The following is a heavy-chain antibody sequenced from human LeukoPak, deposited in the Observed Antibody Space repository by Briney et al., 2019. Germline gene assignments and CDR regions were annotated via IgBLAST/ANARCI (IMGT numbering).Heavy chain of an antibody. CDR3: ARVITMVRGPYADYGMDV. Sequence: SETLSLTCTVSGGSISSYYWSWIRQPPGKGLEWIGYIYYSGSTNYNPSLKSRVTISVDTSKDQFSLKLSSVPAADTAVYYCARVITMVRGPYADYGMDVWGQGTTVTVSS. CDR2: IYYSGST. V-gene: IGHV4-59*08. J-gene: IGHJ6*02. D-gene: IGHD3-10*01. CDR1: GGSISSYY.